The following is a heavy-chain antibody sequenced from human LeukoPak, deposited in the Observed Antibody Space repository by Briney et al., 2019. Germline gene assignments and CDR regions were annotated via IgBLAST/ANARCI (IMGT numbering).Heavy chain of an antibody. Sequence: GASVKVSCKASGYTFIGYYMHWVRQPPCQGLEWMGRINPNSGGTNYAQKFQGRATLTRQTSIRAADIELSRLSYDDTHGYYCPCDGYAQDFDYWGQGTLVTVSS. V-gene: IGHV1-2*05. J-gene: IGHJ4*02. D-gene: IGHD5-12*01. CDR3: PCDGYAQDFDY. CDR2: INPNSGGT. CDR1: GYTFIGYY.